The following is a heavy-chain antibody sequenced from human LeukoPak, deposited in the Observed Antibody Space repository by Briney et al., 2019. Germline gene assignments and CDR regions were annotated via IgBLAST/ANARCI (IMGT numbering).Heavy chain of an antibody. V-gene: IGHV1-18*01. CDR3: ARGGSGYYSYYYYGMDV. J-gene: IGHJ6*02. CDR2: ISAYNGNT. Sequence: GASVKVSCKASGYTFTSYGISWVRQARGQGLEWMGWISAYNGNTNYAQKLQGRVTMTTDTSPSTAYMELRSLRSDDTAVYYCARGGSGYYSYYYYGMDVWGQGTTVTVSS. CDR1: GYTFTSYG. D-gene: IGHD3-3*01.